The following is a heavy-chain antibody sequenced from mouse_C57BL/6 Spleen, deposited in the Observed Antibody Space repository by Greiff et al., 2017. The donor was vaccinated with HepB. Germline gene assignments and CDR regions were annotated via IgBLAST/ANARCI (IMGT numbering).Heavy chain of an antibody. J-gene: IGHJ3*01. CDR1: GFNIKDYY. CDR2: IDPEDGDT. V-gene: IGHV14-1*01. Sequence: EVQLQQSGAELVRPGASVKLSCTASGFNIKDYYMHWVKQRPDKGLEWIGRIDPEDGDTEYAHKFQGQSTMTADTASNTAYLQLSSLTSEDTAVYYCTTYSNYVGFAYWGQGTLVTVSA. D-gene: IGHD2-5*01. CDR3: TTYSNYVGFAY.